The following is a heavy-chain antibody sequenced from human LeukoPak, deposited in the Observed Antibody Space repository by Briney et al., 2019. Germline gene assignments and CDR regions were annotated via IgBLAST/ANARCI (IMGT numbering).Heavy chain of an antibody. J-gene: IGHJ6*02. V-gene: IGHV6-1*01. CDR3: ARDRAYSSGWYPGDYYYYGMDV. D-gene: IGHD6-19*01. Sequence: SQTLSLTCAISGDSFSSNSAAWNWIRQSPSRGLEWLGRTYYRSKWYNDYAVSVKSRITINPDTSKSQFSLQLNSVTPEDTAVYYCARDRAYSSGWYPGDYYYYGMDVWGQGTTVTVSS. CDR2: TYYRSKWYN. CDR1: GDSFSSNSAA.